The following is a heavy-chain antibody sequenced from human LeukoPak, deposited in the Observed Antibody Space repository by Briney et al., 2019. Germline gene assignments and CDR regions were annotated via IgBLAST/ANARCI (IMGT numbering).Heavy chain of an antibody. Sequence: QAGGSLRLSCAASGFTFSNYWMHWVRQVPGKGLVWVSRIKGDGSHTIYADSVKGRFTISRDNAKNSLYLQMNSLRAEDTALYYCAKAALNYDSSGYGLYFDYWGQGTLVTVSS. J-gene: IGHJ4*02. CDR1: GFTFSNYW. CDR3: AKAALNYDSSGYGLYFDY. V-gene: IGHV3-74*01. CDR2: IKGDGSHT. D-gene: IGHD3-22*01.